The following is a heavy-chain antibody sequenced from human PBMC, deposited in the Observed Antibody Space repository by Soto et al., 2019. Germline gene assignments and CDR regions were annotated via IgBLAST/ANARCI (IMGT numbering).Heavy chain of an antibody. V-gene: IGHV3-7*05. CDR1: GYTFSSYW. D-gene: IGHD3-3*01. J-gene: IGHJ4*02. CDR2: IKQDGSEK. Sequence: GGSLRLSCAACGYTFSSYWMSWVRQAPGKGLEWVANIKQDGSEKYYVDSVKGRFTISRDNAKNSLYLQMNSLRAEDTAVYYCARDKEDFWSGYYTPHFDYWGQGTLVTVSS. CDR3: ARDKEDFWSGYYTPHFDY.